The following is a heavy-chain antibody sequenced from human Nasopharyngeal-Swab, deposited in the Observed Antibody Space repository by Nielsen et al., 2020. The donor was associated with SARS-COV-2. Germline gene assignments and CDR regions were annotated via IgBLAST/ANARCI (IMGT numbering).Heavy chain of an antibody. CDR2: IIPILPVT. J-gene: IGHJ6*03. D-gene: IGHD5-24*01. CDR1: GGTFSSYG. V-gene: IGHV1-69*10. CDR3: ARGGWLRKDYYYSYYYMDV. Sequence: SVKVSCKTSGGTFSSYGISWFRQAPGQGLEWMGGIIPILPVTNYAQKFQDRVTITADKSTSTAYMELSSLRSEDTAAYYCARGGWLRKDYYYSYYYMDVWGKGTTVTVSS.